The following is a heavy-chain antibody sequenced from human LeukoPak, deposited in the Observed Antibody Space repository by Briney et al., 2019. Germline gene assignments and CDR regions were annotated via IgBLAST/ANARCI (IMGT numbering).Heavy chain of an antibody. V-gene: IGHV4-34*01. CDR1: GGSFIGYH. CDR2: INHSGST. J-gene: IGHJ4*02. D-gene: IGHD4-23*01. Sequence: SETLSLTCAVSGGSFIGYHWNWIRQPPGKGLEWVDEINHSGSTNYNPSLKSRVTISVDTSKNQFSLKLRSVTAAHTAVYYCARDPTTVVTTPYYFDDWGQGTLVTVSS. CDR3: ARDPTTVVTTPYYFDD.